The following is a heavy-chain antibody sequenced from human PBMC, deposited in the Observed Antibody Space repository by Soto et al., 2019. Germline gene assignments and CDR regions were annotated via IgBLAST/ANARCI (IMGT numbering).Heavy chain of an antibody. CDR2: ISGSSSYI. CDR3: ARDSAFAFHI. V-gene: IGHV3-21*01. D-gene: IGHD3-10*01. Sequence: GGSLRLSCAASGFTFSGYNMNWVRLAPGKGLEWVSSISGSSSYIHYADAVKGRLTISRDNAKNSLFLQMSSLRAEDTAVYYCARDSAFAFHIWGQGTMVTVSS. J-gene: IGHJ3*02. CDR1: GFTFSGYN.